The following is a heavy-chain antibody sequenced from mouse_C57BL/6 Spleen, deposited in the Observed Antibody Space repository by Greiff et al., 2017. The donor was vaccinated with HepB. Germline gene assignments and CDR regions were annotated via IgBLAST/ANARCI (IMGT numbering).Heavy chain of an antibody. CDR2: ISDGGSYT. Sequence: DVHLVESGGGLVKPGGSLKLSCAASGFTFSSYAMSWVRQTPEKRLEWVATISDGGSYTYYPDNVKGRFTISRDNAKNNLYLQMSHLKSEDTAMYYCASYYSNYVGYFDVWGTGTTVTVSS. D-gene: IGHD2-5*01. CDR1: GFTFSSYA. V-gene: IGHV5-4*01. CDR3: ASYYSNYVGYFDV. J-gene: IGHJ1*03.